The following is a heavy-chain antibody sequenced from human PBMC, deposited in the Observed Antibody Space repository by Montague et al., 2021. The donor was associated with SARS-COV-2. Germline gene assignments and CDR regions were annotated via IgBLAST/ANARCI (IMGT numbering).Heavy chain of an antibody. J-gene: IGHJ4*02. Sequence: SLRLSCAASGFTFNDYAMSWIRQAPGKGLEWVSVISGSSDDTNYADFVKGRFAISRDNSKNTLYLQMNSLRAEDTAIYYCAKDQVGDSVVYYSFDYWGQGTLATVSS. CDR3: AKDQVGDSVVYYSFDY. CDR2: ISGSSDDT. D-gene: IGHD3-22*01. V-gene: IGHV3-23*01. CDR1: GFTFNDYA.